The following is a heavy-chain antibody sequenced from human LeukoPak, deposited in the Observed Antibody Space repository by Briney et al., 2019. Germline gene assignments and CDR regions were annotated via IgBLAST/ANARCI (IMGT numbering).Heavy chain of an antibody. CDR3: ARGPSTAVTNRNYFDY. J-gene: IGHJ4*02. CDR1: GYTFTGYY. Sequence: ASVKVSRKASGYTFTGYYMHWVRQAPGQGLEWLGWTNPNSGGTSYAQKFQDRVTMTRDTSISTAYMELSRLRSDDSAVYYCARGPSTAVTNRNYFDYWGQGTLVTVSS. V-gene: IGHV1-2*02. CDR2: TNPNSGGT. D-gene: IGHD4-17*01.